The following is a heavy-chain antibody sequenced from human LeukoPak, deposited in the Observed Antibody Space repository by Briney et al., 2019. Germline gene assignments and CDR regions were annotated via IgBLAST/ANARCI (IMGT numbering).Heavy chain of an antibody. D-gene: IGHD2-2*01. J-gene: IGHJ6*02. V-gene: IGHV3-30-3*01. CDR3: ARARSSTNSQNYYYFYGMDV. CDR2: LSSDGINK. CDR1: GFTFSSYA. Sequence: QPGGSLRLSCAASGFTFSSYAIYWVRQAPGMGLEGVAALSSDGINKHYADSVKGRLTISRDNSKNTVYLQMSSLRAEDTALYYCARARSSTNSQNYYYFYGMDVWGQGTTVAV.